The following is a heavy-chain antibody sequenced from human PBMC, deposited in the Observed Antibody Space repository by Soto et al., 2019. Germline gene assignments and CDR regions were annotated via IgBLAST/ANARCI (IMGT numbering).Heavy chain of an antibody. CDR1: GFTFSSYA. V-gene: IGHV3-23*01. D-gene: IGHD6-6*01. J-gene: IGHJ4*02. CDR3: AKGSEFSNSYTLDFDF. CDR2: ISGNGGST. Sequence: GGSLRLSCAASGFTFSSYAMSWVRQTPGRGLEWVSIISGNGGSTYYAASVKGRFTTSRDNTKNTLYLQMDSLTAEDTAVYYCAKGSEFSNSYTLDFDFWGQGALVTVSS.